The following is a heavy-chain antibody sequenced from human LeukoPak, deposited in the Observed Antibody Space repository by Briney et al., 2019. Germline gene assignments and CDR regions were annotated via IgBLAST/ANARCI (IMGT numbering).Heavy chain of an antibody. Sequence: GGTPRLSCVASGITFTSYDMSWVRQDPGKGLEWISAISDRGKTDYADSVKGRFAISRDNSKNTLYLQLSSLRADDTVIYYCAKLPTIFGVADSFDIWGQGTLVTVSS. CDR3: AKLPTIFGVADSFDI. J-gene: IGHJ3*02. V-gene: IGHV3-23*01. D-gene: IGHD3-3*01. CDR2: ISDRGKT. CDR1: GITFTSYD.